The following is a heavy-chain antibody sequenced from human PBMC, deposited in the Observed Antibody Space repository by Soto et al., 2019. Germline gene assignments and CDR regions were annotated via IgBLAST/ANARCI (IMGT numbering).Heavy chain of an antibody. CDR1: GGSISSGDYY. V-gene: IGHV4-30-4*01. J-gene: IGHJ5*02. Sequence: PSETLSLTCTVSGGSISSGDYYWSWIRQPPGKGLEWIGYIYYSGSTYYNPSLKSRVTISVDTSKNQFSLKLSSVTAADTAVYYCARVNYDILTGYYWFDPWGQGTLVTVS. CDR3: ARVNYDILTGYYWFDP. CDR2: IYYSGST. D-gene: IGHD3-9*01.